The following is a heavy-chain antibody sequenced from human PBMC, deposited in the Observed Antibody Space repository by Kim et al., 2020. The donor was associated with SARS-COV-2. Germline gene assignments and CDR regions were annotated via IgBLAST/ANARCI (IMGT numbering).Heavy chain of an antibody. J-gene: IGHJ4*02. D-gene: IGHD3-16*01. Sequence: GGSLRLSCAASGFTFSSYAMSWVRQAPGKGLEWVAGISGSGGGTYYADSVKGRFTISRDNSKNTLYMQMNSLRAEDTAVYYCAKDPFRGSYDGDYYFDYWGQGTLVTVSS. CDR3: AKDPFRGSYDGDYYFDY. CDR1: GFTFSSYA. V-gene: IGHV3-23*01. CDR2: ISGSGGGT.